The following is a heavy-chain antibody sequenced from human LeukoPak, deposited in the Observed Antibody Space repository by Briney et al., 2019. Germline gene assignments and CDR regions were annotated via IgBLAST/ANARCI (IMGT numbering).Heavy chain of an antibody. CDR3: ARGHDDYGDYFDY. V-gene: IGHV3-21*01. Sequence: GGSLRLSCAASGFTFSSYSMNWVRQAPGKGLEWVSSISSSSSYIYYADSVKGRFTISRDNAKNSLYLQMNSLRAEDTAVYYCARGHDDYGDYFDYWGQGTLVTVSS. CDR1: GFTFSSYS. CDR2: ISSSSSYI. D-gene: IGHD4-17*01. J-gene: IGHJ4*02.